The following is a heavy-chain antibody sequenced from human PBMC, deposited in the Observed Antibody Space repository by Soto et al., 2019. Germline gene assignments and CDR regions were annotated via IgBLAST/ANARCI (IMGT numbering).Heavy chain of an antibody. D-gene: IGHD4-17*01. J-gene: IGHJ6*01. CDR1: GGSVISGSYY. V-gene: IGHV4-61*01. Sequence: QVQLQESGPGLVKPSETLSLTCTVSGGSVISGSYYWIWLRQPPGKGLEWVGCISDTGSGDYNPSLKSRAPISVHTSRRQFSLRLSSVTAAGTGGYYGPRTTGCSDPPGIDVWWPGTRVTVSS. CDR3: PRTTGCSDPPGIDV. CDR2: ISDTGSG.